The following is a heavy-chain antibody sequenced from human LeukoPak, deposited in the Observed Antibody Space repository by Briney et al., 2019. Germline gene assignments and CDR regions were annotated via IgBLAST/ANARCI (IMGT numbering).Heavy chain of an antibody. CDR2: INPNSGGT. CDR1: GYTFTGYY. V-gene: IGHV1-2*02. Sequence: ASVKVSCKASGYTFTGYYMRWVRQAPGQGLEWMGWINPNSGGTNYAQKFQGRVTMTRDTSISTAYMELSRLRSDDTAVYYCARDFSHSSWYYYNISPTHIDYWGQGTLVTVSS. D-gene: IGHD6-13*01. CDR3: ARDFSHSSWYYYNISPTHIDY. J-gene: IGHJ4*02.